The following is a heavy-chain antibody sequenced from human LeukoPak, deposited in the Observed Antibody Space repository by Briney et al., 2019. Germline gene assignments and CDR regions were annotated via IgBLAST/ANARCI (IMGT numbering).Heavy chain of an antibody. CDR2: ISWNSGSI. D-gene: IGHD6-6*01. Sequence: PGGSLRLSCAASGFTFDDYAMHWVRQAPGKGLEWVSGISWNSGSIGYADSVKGRFTISRDNSKNTLYLQMNSLRAEDTAVYYCAKRHSSSPLGRYYYYYGMDVWGQGTTVTVSS. CDR1: GFTFDDYA. J-gene: IGHJ6*02. CDR3: AKRHSSSPLGRYYYYYGMDV. V-gene: IGHV3-9*01.